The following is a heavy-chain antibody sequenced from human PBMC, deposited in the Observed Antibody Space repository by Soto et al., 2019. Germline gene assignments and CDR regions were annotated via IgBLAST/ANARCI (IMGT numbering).Heavy chain of an antibody. V-gene: IGHV4-34*01. CDR3: ASLVAEAKDY. Sequence: QVQLQQWGAGLLKPSETLSLTCAVYGGSFSGYYWSWIRQPPGKGLEWIGEINHSGSTNYNPSLKSRVTISVDTSKNQFSLKLSSVTAADTAVYYCASLVAEAKDYWGQGTLVTVSS. J-gene: IGHJ4*02. D-gene: IGHD2-2*01. CDR1: GGSFSGYY. CDR2: INHSGST.